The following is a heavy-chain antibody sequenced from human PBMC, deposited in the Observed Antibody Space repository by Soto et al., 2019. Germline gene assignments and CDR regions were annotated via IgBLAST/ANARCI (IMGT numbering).Heavy chain of an antibody. CDR1: GGSITSKNDC. CDR2: ISYSGNA. V-gene: IGHV4-39*01. J-gene: IGHJ5*02. CDR3: ARITMISYFDP. D-gene: IGHD3-22*01. Sequence: QLQLQESGPGLVRPSETLSLTCTVSGGSITSKNDCWVWFRQSPGKGLEWIVSISYSGNAYYNPSLTSRLSMSVDTSQNQFALMLTSVTAADTAIYDCARITMISYFDPWGHGTLVTVSS.